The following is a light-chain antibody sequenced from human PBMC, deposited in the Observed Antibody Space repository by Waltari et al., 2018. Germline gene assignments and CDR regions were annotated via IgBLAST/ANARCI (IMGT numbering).Light chain of an antibody. Sequence: EIVMTQSPATLSVSPGERATLSCRAGQCVSSNLAWYQQKPGQAPRLLIYGASTRATGIPARFSGSGSRTEVTLTISSLQSEDFAVYHCEQYNNWPNTVGQGTKLEIK. CDR2: GAS. CDR1: QCVSSN. V-gene: IGKV3-15*01. J-gene: IGKJ2*01. CDR3: EQYNNWPNT.